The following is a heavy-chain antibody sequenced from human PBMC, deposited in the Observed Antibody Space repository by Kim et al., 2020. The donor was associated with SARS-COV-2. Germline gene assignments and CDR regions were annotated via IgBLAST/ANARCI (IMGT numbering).Heavy chain of an antibody. D-gene: IGHD3-10*01. J-gene: IGHJ6*02. Sequence: GGSLRLSCAASGFNFRTSGMHWVRQTPDKGLEWLAVISYDGSQQYYADSVKGRFSVSRDNSKSTLELEMSSLRPDDTAVYYCAKDRESIAIRGLSLWPRGYGMDIWGQGTAVTVSS. CDR2: ISYDGSQQ. V-gene: IGHV3-30*18. CDR3: AKDRESIAIRGLSLWPRGYGMDI. CDR1: GFNFRTSG.